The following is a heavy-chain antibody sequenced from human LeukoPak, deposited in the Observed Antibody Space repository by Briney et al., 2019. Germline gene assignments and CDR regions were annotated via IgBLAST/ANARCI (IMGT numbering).Heavy chain of an antibody. CDR2: ISPRSSSI. CDR1: GFTFSSYS. Sequence: GGSLRLSCVASGFTFSSYSMNWVRQTTGKGLEWVSYISPRSSSIYYADSVKGRFTISRDNAKNSLYLQMNSLTDEDTAVYYCAQATYSSGWYYFDYWGQGTLVTVSS. D-gene: IGHD6-19*01. J-gene: IGHJ4*02. V-gene: IGHV3-48*02. CDR3: AQATYSSGWYYFDY.